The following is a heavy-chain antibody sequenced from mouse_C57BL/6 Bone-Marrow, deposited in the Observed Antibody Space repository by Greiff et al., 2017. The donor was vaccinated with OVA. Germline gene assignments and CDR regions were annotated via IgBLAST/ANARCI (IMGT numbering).Heavy chain of an antibody. V-gene: IGHV1-63*01. CDR2: IYPGGGYT. D-gene: IGHD1-1*01. J-gene: IGHJ1*03. CDR1: GYTFTNYW. CDR3: ARSPITKGYWYFDV. Sequence: QVQLKESGAELVRPGTSVKMSCKASGYTFTNYWIGWAKQRPGHGLEWIGDIYPGGGYTNYNEKFKGKATLTAEKSSSTAYMQFSSLTSEDSAIYYCARSPITKGYWYFDVWGTGTTVTVSS.